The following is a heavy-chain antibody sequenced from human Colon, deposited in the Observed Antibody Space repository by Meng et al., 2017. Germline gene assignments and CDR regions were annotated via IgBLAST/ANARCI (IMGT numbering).Heavy chain of an antibody. J-gene: IGHJ3*02. V-gene: IGHV3-21*06. CDR2: ISGGSRYM. CDR1: GFTFSYYT. D-gene: IGHD2-8*01. CDR3: ARDRNGGDFDI. Sequence: GESLKISCVASGFTFSYYTMNWVRQAPGKGLEWVSAISGGSRYMYYGDSMKGGFTISRDDAKGSLFLQMSSLRVEDTGIYFCARDRNGGDFDIWGQGTVVTVSS.